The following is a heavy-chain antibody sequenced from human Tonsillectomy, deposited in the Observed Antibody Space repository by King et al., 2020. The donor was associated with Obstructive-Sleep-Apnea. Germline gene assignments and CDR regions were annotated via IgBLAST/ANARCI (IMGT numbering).Heavy chain of an antibody. D-gene: IGHD4-23*01. J-gene: IGHJ4*02. V-gene: IGHV3-73*01. Sequence: VQLVQSGGGLVQPGGALKLSCAASGFTFIGLAIHWVRQASGKGLEWLGRIRTKATQYAKAYAASVEGRFTVARDDVKNMAYLKMNSLKTEDTALYYCTRRREETVITQLLDHWGRGTLVTVAS. CDR2: IRTKATQYAK. CDR3: TRRREETVITQLLDH. CDR1: GFTFIGLA.